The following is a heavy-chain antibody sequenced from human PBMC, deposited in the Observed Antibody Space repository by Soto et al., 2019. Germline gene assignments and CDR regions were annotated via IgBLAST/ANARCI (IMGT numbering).Heavy chain of an antibody. V-gene: IGHV4-31*03. Sequence: QVQLQESGPGLVRPSQTLSLICTVSGGSINSGASYWNWIRQHPEQGLEWIGYINYRGSTFYNPSLKRRIIISVDTSKNQFSLKLSSVTAADTAVYYCARDAPGVAPYWCQGTLVTVSS. CDR3: ARDAPGVAPY. CDR1: GGSINSGASY. J-gene: IGHJ4*02. D-gene: IGHD2-15*01. CDR2: INYRGST.